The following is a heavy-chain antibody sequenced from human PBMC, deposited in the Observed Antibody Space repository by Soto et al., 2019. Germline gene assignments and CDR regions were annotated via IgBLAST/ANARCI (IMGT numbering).Heavy chain of an antibody. CDR1: GDSVSSNSAA. CDR3: ARFQLLLYEAREDYYGMDV. J-gene: IGHJ6*02. CDR2: TYYRSKWYN. Sequence: PSQTHSLTCAISGDSVSSNSAAWNWIRQSPSRGLEWLGRTYYRSKWYNDYAVSVKSRITINPDTSKNQFSLQLNSVTPEDTAVYYCARFQLLLYEAREDYYGMDVWGQGTTVTVSS. V-gene: IGHV6-1*01. D-gene: IGHD2-2*02.